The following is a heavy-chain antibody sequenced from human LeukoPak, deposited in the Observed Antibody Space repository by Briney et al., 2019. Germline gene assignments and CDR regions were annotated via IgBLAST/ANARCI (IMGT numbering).Heavy chain of an antibody. CDR2: ISGRGDRT. V-gene: IGHV3-23*01. Sequence: GGSLRLSCAASGFTFSNYWMSWVRQAPGKGLEWVSAISGRGDRTSYADSVKGRVTISRDNSKNTLYLQMNSLRVEDTAIYYPLIPAMIYWGQGTLVIVSS. CDR3: LIPAMIY. J-gene: IGHJ4*02. D-gene: IGHD5-12*01. CDR1: GFTFSNYW.